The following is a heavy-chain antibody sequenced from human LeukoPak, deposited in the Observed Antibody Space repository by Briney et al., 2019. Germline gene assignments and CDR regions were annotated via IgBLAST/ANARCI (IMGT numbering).Heavy chain of an antibody. CDR1: GYTFTGYY. CDR2: INPKTGDT. Sequence: ASVTVSFKASGYTFTGYYMHWVRQAPGQGVEEMGWINPKTGDTNYAQKFQGRVTMTRDTSIRTVYMELNRLTSDDTALYYCARVGYCSGDRCYLHFDYWGQGTLVTVSS. J-gene: IGHJ4*02. D-gene: IGHD2-15*01. CDR3: ARVGYCSGDRCYLHFDY. V-gene: IGHV1-2*02.